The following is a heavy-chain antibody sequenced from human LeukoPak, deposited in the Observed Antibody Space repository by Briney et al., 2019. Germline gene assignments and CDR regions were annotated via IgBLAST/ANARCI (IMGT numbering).Heavy chain of an antibody. V-gene: IGHV3-23*01. CDR2: IGSSAGSI. CDR3: VKDLHFWCAGDY. J-gene: IGHJ4*02. D-gene: IGHD3-3*02. Sequence: GGSLRLSCAASGFTFSSNAMSWVRQAPGKRLEWVSGIGSSAGSIHYADSVKGRFTISRDNSKNTLYLEMNSLRAEDTAVYYCVKDLHFWCAGDYWGQGTLVTVSS. CDR1: GFTFSSNA.